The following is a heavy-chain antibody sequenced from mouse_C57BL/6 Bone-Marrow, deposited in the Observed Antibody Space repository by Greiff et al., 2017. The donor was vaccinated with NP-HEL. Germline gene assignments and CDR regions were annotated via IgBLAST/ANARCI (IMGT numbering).Heavy chain of an antibody. CDR1: GFTFSSYG. CDR2: ISSGGSYT. D-gene: IGHD1-1*01. CDR3: ARHRPLRYFDY. V-gene: IGHV5-6*01. Sequence: EVKVVESGGDLVKPGGSLKLSCAASGFTFSSYGMSWVRQTPDKRLEWVATISSGGSYTYYPDSVKGRFTISRDNAKNTLYLQMSSLKSEDTAMYYCARHRPLRYFDYWGQGTTLTVSS. J-gene: IGHJ2*01.